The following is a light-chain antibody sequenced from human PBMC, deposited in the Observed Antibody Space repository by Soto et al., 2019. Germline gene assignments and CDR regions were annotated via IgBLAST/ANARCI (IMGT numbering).Light chain of an antibody. CDR1: SSDVGGYNY. CDR2: DVD. CDR3: CSYTSSRTLV. V-gene: IGLV2-14*01. Sequence: QSVLTQPASLSGSPGQSLTISCTGTSSDVGGYNYVSWYQQHPGKAPKLMIYDVDNRPSGVSNRFSGSKSGNTASLTISGLQAEDEAVYYCCSYTSSRTLVFGGGTQLTVL. J-gene: IGLJ2*01.